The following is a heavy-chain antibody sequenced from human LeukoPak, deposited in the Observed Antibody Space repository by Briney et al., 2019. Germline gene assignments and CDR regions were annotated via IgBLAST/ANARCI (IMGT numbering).Heavy chain of an antibody. CDR1: GYTFTGYY. J-gene: IGHJ6*02. CDR3: ARDGWFGELLYYYYGMDV. CDR2: INPNSGGT. D-gene: IGHD3-10*01. V-gene: IGHV1-2*02. Sequence: ASAKVSCKASGYTFTGYYMHWVRQAPGQGLEWMGWINPNSGGTNYAQKFQGRVTMTRDTSISTAYMELSRLRSDDTAVYYCARDGWFGELLYYYYGMDVWGQGTTVTVSS.